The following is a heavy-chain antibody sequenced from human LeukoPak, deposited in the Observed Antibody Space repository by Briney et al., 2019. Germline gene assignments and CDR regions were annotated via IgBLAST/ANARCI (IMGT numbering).Heavy chain of an antibody. CDR2: IYYSGST. D-gene: IGHD6-25*01. CDR3: ARGRRTAADPFDY. V-gene: IGHV4-39*07. Sequence: SETLSLTCTVSGGSISSSSYYWGWIRQPPGKGLEWIGSIYYSGSTYYNPSLKSRVIVSSDTSKNQFSLMLNSVTAADTAVYYCARGRRTAADPFDYWGQGTLVTVSS. J-gene: IGHJ4*02. CDR1: GGSISSSSYY.